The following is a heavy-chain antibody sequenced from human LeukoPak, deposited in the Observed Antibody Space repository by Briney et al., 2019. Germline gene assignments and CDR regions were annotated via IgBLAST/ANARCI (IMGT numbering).Heavy chain of an antibody. D-gene: IGHD3-10*01. CDR1: GGTFSSYA. V-gene: IGHV1-69*13. CDR3: ASFTMVRGVIGWFDP. Sequence: SVKVSCKASGGTFSSYAISWVRQAPGQGLEWMGGIIPIFGTANYAQKFQGRVTITADESTSTAYMELSSLRSEDTAVYYCASFTMVRGVIGWFDPWGQGTLVTVSS. J-gene: IGHJ5*02. CDR2: IIPIFGTA.